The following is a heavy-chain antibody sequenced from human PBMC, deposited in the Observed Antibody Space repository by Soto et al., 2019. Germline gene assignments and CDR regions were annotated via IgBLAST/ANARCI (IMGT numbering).Heavy chain of an antibody. CDR3: AMAGNYRYFDA. CDR2: INHSGST. V-gene: IGHV4-34*01. CDR1: GGSFSGYY. D-gene: IGHD1-7*01. Sequence: PSETLSLTCAFYGGSFSGYYWSWIRQPPGKGLEWIGEINHSGSTNYNPSLKSRVTISVDTSKNQFSLKLTSVTAADTAVYYCAMAGNYRYFDAWGQGTLVTVSS. J-gene: IGHJ4*02.